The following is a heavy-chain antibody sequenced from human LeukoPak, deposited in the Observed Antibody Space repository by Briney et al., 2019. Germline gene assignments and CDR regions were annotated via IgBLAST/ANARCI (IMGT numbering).Heavy chain of an antibody. Sequence: IPSETLSLTCTVSGGSISSYYWSWIRQPAGKGLEWIGRFYSGGGTDYNPSLKSRVTMSVDTSKNQFSLKLSSVTAADTAVYYCARVYSGYDLPGSLANYYFDHWGQGTLVTVSS. J-gene: IGHJ4*02. CDR1: GGSISSYY. V-gene: IGHV4-4*07. D-gene: IGHD5-12*01. CDR2: FYSGGGT. CDR3: ARVYSGYDLPGSLANYYFDH.